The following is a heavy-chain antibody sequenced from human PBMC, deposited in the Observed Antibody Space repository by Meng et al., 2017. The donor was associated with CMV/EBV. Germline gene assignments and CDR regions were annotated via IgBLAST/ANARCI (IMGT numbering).Heavy chain of an antibody. V-gene: IGHV1-18*01. Sequence: ASVQVSCKASGYTFTSYGISWVRQAPGQGLEWMGWISAYNGNTNYAQKLQGRVTLTTDTSTSTAYMELRSLSSDDTAVYYCARDGVQGYDFWSGYYSYYYYGMDVWGQGTTVTVSS. D-gene: IGHD3-3*01. CDR3: ARDGVQGYDFWSGYYSYYYYGMDV. J-gene: IGHJ6*02. CDR1: GYTFTSYG. CDR2: ISAYNGNT.